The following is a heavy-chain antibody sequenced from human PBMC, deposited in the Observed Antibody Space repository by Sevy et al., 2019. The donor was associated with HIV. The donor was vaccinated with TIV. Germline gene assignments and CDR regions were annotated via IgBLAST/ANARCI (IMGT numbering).Heavy chain of an antibody. D-gene: IGHD4-17*01. CDR1: GFTFSSYW. Sequence: GGSLRLSCAASGFTFSSYWMHWVRQAPGKGLVWVSRINSDGSRTSYADSVKGRFTISRDNAKNTLYLQMNSLRAEETAVYYCAREHSTVTRSIYYGMDVWGQGTTVTVSS. V-gene: IGHV3-74*01. J-gene: IGHJ6*02. CDR3: AREHSTVTRSIYYGMDV. CDR2: INSDGSRT.